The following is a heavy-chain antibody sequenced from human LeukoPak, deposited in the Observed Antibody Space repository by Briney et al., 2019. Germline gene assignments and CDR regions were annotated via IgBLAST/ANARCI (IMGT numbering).Heavy chain of an antibody. D-gene: IGHD5-24*01. V-gene: IGHV3-23*01. J-gene: IGHJ4*02. CDR3: AKGDGYNYDVRSLSDY. Sequence: PGRSLRLSCADSGFTFSSYAMSWVRQALGKGLEWVSAISGSGGSTYYADSVKGRFTISRDNSKNTLYLQMNSLRAEDTAVYYCAKGDGYNYDVRSLSDYWGQGTLVTVSS. CDR2: ISGSGGST. CDR1: GFTFSSYA.